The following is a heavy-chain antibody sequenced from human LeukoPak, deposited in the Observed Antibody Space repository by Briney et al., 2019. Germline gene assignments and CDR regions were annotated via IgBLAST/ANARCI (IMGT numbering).Heavy chain of an antibody. Sequence: GESLKISCKGSGSSFTSYWIGWVRQLPGKGLEWMGIIYPGDSDTRYSPSFQGQVTISADKSISTAYLQWSSLKASDTAIYYCARRIYYDSSGYGLDYWGQGILVTVSS. V-gene: IGHV5-51*01. J-gene: IGHJ4*02. CDR1: GSSFTSYW. CDR3: ARRIYYDSSGYGLDY. CDR2: IYPGDSDT. D-gene: IGHD3-22*01.